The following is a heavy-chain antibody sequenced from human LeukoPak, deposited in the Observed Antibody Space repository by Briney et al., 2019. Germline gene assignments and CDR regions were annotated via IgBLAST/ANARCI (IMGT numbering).Heavy chain of an antibody. D-gene: IGHD3-10*01. V-gene: IGHV4-39*01. CDR3: ASTPQYYYGSGSYYNDAFDI. Sequence: SETLSLTCTVSGGSISSSSYYWGWIRQPPGKGLEWIRSIYYSGSTYYNPSLKSRVTISVDTSKNQFSLKLSSVTAADMAVYYCASTPQYYYGSGSYYNDAFDIWGQGTMVTVSS. CDR2: IYYSGST. CDR1: GGSISSSSYY. J-gene: IGHJ3*02.